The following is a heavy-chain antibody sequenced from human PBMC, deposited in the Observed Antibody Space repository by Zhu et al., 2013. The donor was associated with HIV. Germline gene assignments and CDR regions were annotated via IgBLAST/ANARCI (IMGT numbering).Heavy chain of an antibody. CDR2: IVVGSGNT. CDR1: GFTFTSSA. CDR3: AADRPITMVRGVMYGMDV. J-gene: IGHJ6*02. D-gene: IGHD3-10*01. Sequence: QMQLVQSGPEVKKPGTSVKVSCKASGFTFTSSAVQWVRQARGQRLEWIGWIVVGSGNTNYAQKFQERVTITRDMSTSTAYMELSSLRSEDTAVYYCAADRPITMVRGVMYGMDVWGQGTTVTVSS. V-gene: IGHV1-58*01.